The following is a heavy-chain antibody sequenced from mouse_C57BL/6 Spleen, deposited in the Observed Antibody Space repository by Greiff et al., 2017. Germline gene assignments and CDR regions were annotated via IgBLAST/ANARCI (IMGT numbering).Heavy chain of an antibody. Sequence: QVQLQQSGAELAKPGASVKLSCKASGYTFTSYWMHWVKQRPGQGLEWIGYINPSSGYTKYNQKFKDKATLTADKSSITAYMQLSSLTYEDSAVYYCARSNQVFDYWGQGTTLTVSS. CDR1: GYTFTSYW. V-gene: IGHV1-7*01. CDR2: INPSSGYT. D-gene: IGHD6-1*01. J-gene: IGHJ2*01. CDR3: ARSNQVFDY.